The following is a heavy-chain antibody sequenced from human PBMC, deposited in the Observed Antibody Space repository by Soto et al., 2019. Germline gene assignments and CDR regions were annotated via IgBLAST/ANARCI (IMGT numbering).Heavy chain of an antibody. V-gene: IGHV1-46*01. CDR3: AREKILDGSGRRHYYGMDV. CDR1: GYTFLIYF. J-gene: IGHJ6*02. Sequence: QEQLLQSGAEVKKPGASVTVSCKASGYTFLIYFVHWVRQAPGQGLEWMGIINPGSGTTTYSQQFQGRVIMTSDTSTNTVHMAMTSLTAEDTAVYFGAREKILDGSGRRHYYGMDVWGQGTAVSVSS. CDR2: INPGSGTT. D-gene: IGHD3-10*01.